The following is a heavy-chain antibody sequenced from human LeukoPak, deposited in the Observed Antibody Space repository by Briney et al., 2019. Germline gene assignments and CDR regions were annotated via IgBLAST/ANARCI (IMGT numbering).Heavy chain of an antibody. Sequence: GGSLRLSCAASGFTFSSYWMSWVRQAPGKGLEWVANIKRDGSEKYYVDSVKGRFTISRDNAKNSLYLQMNSLRAEDTAVYYCARDYYDSSGYVWFDPWGQGTLVTVSS. J-gene: IGHJ5*02. V-gene: IGHV3-7*01. D-gene: IGHD3-22*01. CDR1: GFTFSSYW. CDR2: IKRDGSEK. CDR3: ARDYYDSSGYVWFDP.